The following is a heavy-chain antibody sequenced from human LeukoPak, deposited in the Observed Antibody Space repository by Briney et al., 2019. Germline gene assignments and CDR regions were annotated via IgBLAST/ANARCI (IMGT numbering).Heavy chain of an antibody. J-gene: IGHJ6*03. D-gene: IGHD3-22*01. V-gene: IGHV3-21*01. CDR2: ISSSSSYI. Sequence: GGSLRLSCAASGFTFSSYSMNWVRQAPGKGLEWVSSISSSSSYIYYADSVKGRFTISRDNAKNSLYLQMNSLRAEDTAVYYCARVAGYYDSSGYYTGGYYYYYMDVWGKGTTVPVSS. CDR3: ARVAGYYDSSGYYTGGYYYYYMDV. CDR1: GFTFSSYS.